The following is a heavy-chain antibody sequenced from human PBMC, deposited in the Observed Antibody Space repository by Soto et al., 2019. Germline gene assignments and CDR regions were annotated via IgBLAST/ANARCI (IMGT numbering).Heavy chain of an antibody. J-gene: IGHJ3*02. Sequence: EVQLVQAGAELRKPGESLKISCKGSGYTFTTYWLAWVRQMPGKGLEYLGIIYPGYSDARYSPSFQGQVTISADKSISTAYLQWTSLKASDTAIYYCARARVSTHRLEDPFDIWGQGTVVTVSS. CDR2: IYPGYSDA. CDR1: GYTFTTYW. CDR3: ARARVSTHRLEDPFDI. V-gene: IGHV5-51*01. D-gene: IGHD5-12*01.